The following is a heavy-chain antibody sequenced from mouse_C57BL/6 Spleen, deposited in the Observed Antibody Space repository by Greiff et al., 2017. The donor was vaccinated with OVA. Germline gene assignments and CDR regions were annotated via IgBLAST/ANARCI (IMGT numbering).Heavy chain of an antibody. J-gene: IGHJ2*01. CDR1: GYTFTSYW. Sequence: VQLQQPGAELVMPGASVKLSCKASGYTFTSYWMHWVKQRPGQGLEWIGEIDPSDSYTNYNQKFKGKSTLTVDKSSSTAYMQLSSLTSEDSAVYYCARWYGNYFDYWGQGTTLTVSS. CDR2: IDPSDSYT. V-gene: IGHV1-69*01. CDR3: ARWYGNYFDY. D-gene: IGHD2-10*02.